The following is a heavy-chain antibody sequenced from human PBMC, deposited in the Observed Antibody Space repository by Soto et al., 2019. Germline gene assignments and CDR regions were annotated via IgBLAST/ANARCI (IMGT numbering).Heavy chain of an antibody. J-gene: IGHJ4*02. D-gene: IGHD2-15*01. Sequence: GGSLRLSCAASGFTFSNAWMNWVRQAPGKGLEWVGRIKSKTDGGTTDYAAPVKGRFTISRDDSKNTLYLQMNSLKTEDTAVYYCTTEPAYCSGGSCYFSDYWGQGTLVTVSS. CDR3: TTEPAYCSGGSCYFSDY. CDR2: IKSKTDGGTT. V-gene: IGHV3-15*07. CDR1: GFTFSNAW.